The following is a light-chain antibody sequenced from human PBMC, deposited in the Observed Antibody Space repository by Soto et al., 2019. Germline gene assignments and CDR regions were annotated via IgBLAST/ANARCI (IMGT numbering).Light chain of an antibody. Sequence: EIVLTQSPGTLSLSPGERATLSCRASQSLSSDSLAWYQQKPGQAPRLLIYGTSSRATGIPDRFSGSGSGTDFTLTISRLEPEDFAVYYCQQYGNSPITFGQGTRLEIK. CDR2: GTS. CDR1: QSLSSDS. J-gene: IGKJ5*01. V-gene: IGKV3-20*01. CDR3: QQYGNSPIT.